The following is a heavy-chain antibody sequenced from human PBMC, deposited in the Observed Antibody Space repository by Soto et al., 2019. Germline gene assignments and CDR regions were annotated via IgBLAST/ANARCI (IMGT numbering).Heavy chain of an antibody. J-gene: IGHJ4*02. CDR3: ARTVAGYFDS. V-gene: IGHV1-18*01. Sequence: QVQLVQSGAEVKKPGASVKVSGKASGYTFTSSGISWVRQAPGQGPEWMGWISTYNGDTNYAQKFQGRLTMTTDTSTSTAYMDLRSLRSDDRAVYYCARTVAGYFDSWGQGTLVTVSS. D-gene: IGHD6-19*01. CDR1: GYTFTSSG. CDR2: ISTYNGDT.